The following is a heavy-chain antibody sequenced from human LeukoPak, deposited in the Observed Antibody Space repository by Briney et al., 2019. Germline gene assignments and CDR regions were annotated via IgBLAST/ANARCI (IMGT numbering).Heavy chain of an antibody. CDR2: IYPNSGGA. V-gene: IGHV1-2*02. CDR1: GYTFTACY. CDR3: ARDYKPDSSGEHFDY. J-gene: IGHJ4*02. Sequence: ASVKVSCKASGYTFTACYIHWVRQASGQGLEWRGWIYPNSGGAIYAQKFQDRVTMTRDTSISTAYMELSRLRSDDTAVYYCARDYKPDSSGEHFDYWGQGTLVTVSS. D-gene: IGHD3-22*01.